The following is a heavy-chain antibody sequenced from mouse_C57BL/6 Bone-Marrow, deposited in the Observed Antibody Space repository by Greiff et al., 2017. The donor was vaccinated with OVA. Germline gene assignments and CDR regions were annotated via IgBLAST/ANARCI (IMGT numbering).Heavy chain of an antibody. CDR3: AREGDYYDGRDFDD. CDR1: GYTFTSYW. V-gene: IGHV1-59*01. Sequence: QVQLQQPGAELVRPGTSVKLSCKASGYTFTSYWMHWVKQRPGQGLEWIGVIDPSDSYTNYNQKFKGKATLTVDTSSSTAYMQLSSLTSEDSAVYYCAREGDYYDGRDFDDWGQGTTRTVSS. J-gene: IGHJ2*01. D-gene: IGHD1-1*01. CDR2: IDPSDSYT.